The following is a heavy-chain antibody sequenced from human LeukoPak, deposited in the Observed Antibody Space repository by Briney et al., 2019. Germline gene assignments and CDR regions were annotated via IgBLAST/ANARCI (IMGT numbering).Heavy chain of an antibody. CDR1: GYAFTSYG. D-gene: IGHD3-3*01. Sequence: GASVKVSCKASGYAFTSYGISWVRQAPGQGLEWMGWISAYNGNTNYAQKLQGRVTMTTDTSTSTAYMELRSLRSDDTAVYYCVAIVGATYYDFWSGYYLLDYWGQGTLVTVSS. V-gene: IGHV1-18*01. CDR2: ISAYNGNT. CDR3: VAIVGATYYDFWSGYYLLDY. J-gene: IGHJ4*02.